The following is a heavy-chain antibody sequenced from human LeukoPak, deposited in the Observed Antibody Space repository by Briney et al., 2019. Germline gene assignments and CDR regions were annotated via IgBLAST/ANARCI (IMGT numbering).Heavy chain of an antibody. CDR1: GFTFSSYG. CDR3: AKVKALAVAGPDLGY. Sequence: PGGSLRLSCAASGFTFSSYGMHWVRQAPGKGLEWVAFIRYDGSNKYYADSVKGRFTISRDNSKNTLYLQMNSLRAEDTAVYYCAKVKALAVAGPDLGYWGQGTLVTVSS. J-gene: IGHJ4*02. CDR2: IRYDGSNK. V-gene: IGHV3-30*02. D-gene: IGHD6-19*01.